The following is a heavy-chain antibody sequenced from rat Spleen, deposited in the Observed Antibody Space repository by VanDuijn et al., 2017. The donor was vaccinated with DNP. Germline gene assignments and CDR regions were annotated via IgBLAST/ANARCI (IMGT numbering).Heavy chain of an antibody. CDR1: GFTFSNYD. Sequence: EVQLVESGGGLVQPGRSLKLSCAASGFTFSNYDMAWVRQAPTKGLEWVASISPSGGSTYYRDSVKGRFTISRDNAKSTLYLQMDSLRSEDTATYYCATDLGDGYAMDAWGQGTSVTVSS. V-gene: IGHV5-19*01. CDR3: ATDLGDGYAMDA. CDR2: ISPSGGST. J-gene: IGHJ4*01. D-gene: IGHD5-1*01.